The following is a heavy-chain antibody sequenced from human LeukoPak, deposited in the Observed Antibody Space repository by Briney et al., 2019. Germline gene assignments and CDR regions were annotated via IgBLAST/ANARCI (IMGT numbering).Heavy chain of an antibody. CDR3: AKVPHSWGLFDS. Sequence: GGSLRLSCAASGFTFSRYGLHWVRQAPGKGLEWVAFIRDDGSTRYYADSVKGRFTVSRDNSKNMLYLQMDSLRTEDTAVYYCAKVPHSWGLFDSWGQGTLVTVSS. V-gene: IGHV3-30*02. CDR1: GFTFSRYG. CDR2: IRDDGSTR. J-gene: IGHJ4*02. D-gene: IGHD3-16*01.